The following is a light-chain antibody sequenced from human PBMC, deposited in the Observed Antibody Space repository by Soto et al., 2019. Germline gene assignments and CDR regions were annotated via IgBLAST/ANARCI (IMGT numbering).Light chain of an antibody. Sequence: DRVMTQSPDTLSVSPGERVSLSCRASQSVNHNLAWYQQKPGQAPRLLIFDKSSRAPGVPARFSGSRSGTEFTLTIKNLEPEDLAVYYCQKRNVWPPITVGKGKRLEIK. V-gene: IGKV3-15*01. CDR2: DKS. J-gene: IGKJ5*01. CDR3: QKRNVWPPIT. CDR1: QSVNHN.